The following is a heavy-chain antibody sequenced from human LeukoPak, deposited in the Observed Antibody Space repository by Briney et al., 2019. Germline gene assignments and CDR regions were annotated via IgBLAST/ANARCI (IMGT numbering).Heavy chain of an antibody. V-gene: IGHV4-39*07. CDR3: ARELAAEEEL. CDR1: GGSISSSSYY. D-gene: IGHD6-13*01. J-gene: IGHJ4*02. Sequence: PSETLSLTCTVSGGSISSSSYYWGWIRQPPGKGLEWIGSIYYSGSTYYNPSLKSRVTISVDTSKNQFSLELSSVTAADTAVYYCARELAAEEELWGQGTLVTVSS. CDR2: IYYSGST.